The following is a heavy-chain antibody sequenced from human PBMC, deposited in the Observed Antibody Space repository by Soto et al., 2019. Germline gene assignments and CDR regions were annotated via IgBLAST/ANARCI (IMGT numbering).Heavy chain of an antibody. J-gene: IGHJ4*02. CDR2: VSLDGTNK. CDR3: ARERGHYGVNPSDY. D-gene: IGHD4-17*01. Sequence: QVQLVQSGGGVVQPGRSLRLSYAASGFTFSTYAMHWVRQAPGKGLEWVAVVSLDGTNKNYADSVKGRFTISRDNSKEMAFLQMNNLRPEDTAIYYCARERGHYGVNPSDYWGQGTLVTVSS. V-gene: IGHV3-30-3*01. CDR1: GFTFSTYA.